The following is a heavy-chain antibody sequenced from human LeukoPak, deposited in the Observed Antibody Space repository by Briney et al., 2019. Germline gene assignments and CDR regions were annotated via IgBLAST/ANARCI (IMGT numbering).Heavy chain of an antibody. J-gene: IGHJ5*02. D-gene: IGHD3-22*01. CDR3: AREPPPYYYDSSGYYPMSS. CDR2: ISSSGKTI. V-gene: IGHV3-48*03. CDR1: GFTFSSYE. Sequence: GGSLRLSCAASGFTFSSYEMNWVRQAPGKGLEWVSYISSSGKTIYYVDSVKGRFTISRDNAKNSLYLQMHSLSAEDTAVYYCAREPPPYYYDSSGYYPMSSWGQGTLVTVSS.